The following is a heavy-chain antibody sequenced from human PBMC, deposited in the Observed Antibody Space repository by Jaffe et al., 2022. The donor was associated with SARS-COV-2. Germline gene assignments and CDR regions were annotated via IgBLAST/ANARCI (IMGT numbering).Heavy chain of an antibody. CDR1: GYTFTSYY. J-gene: IGHJ5*02. D-gene: IGHD4-17*01. Sequence: QVQLVQSGAEVKKPGASVKVSCKASGYTFTSYYMHWVRQAPGQGLEWMGIINPSGGSTSYAQKFQGRVTMTRDTSTSTVYMELSSLRSEDTAVYYCARVFCAATTVTTRVYLCAGSRALDPWGQGTLVTVSS. CDR3: ARVFCAATTVTTRVYLCAGSRALDP. CDR2: INPSGGST. V-gene: IGHV1-46*01.